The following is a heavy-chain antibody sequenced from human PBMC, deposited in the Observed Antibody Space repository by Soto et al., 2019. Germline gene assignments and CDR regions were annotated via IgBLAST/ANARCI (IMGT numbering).Heavy chain of an antibody. CDR3: IRHVPGVAGTGAPV. Sequence: GGSLRLSCAASGFTFSDSAIHWVRQASGKGLEWIGRVRNKANNHATEYAASMKGRFTISRDDSKNTAYLQMNSLKAEDTAVYYCIRHVPGVAGTGAPVWGQGTLVTVSS. V-gene: IGHV3-73*01. CDR2: VRNKANNHAT. J-gene: IGHJ4*02. D-gene: IGHD6-19*01. CDR1: GFTFSDSA.